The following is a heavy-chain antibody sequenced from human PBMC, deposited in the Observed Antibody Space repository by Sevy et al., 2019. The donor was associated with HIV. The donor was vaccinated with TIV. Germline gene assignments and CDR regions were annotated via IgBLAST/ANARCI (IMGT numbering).Heavy chain of an antibody. CDR1: GFTFSNYA. D-gene: IGHD3-10*01. Sequence: GGSLRLSCAASGFTFSNYAMSWVRQAPGKGLEWVSVIIISGGTTYYADSVKGRFTISRDISKNTLYLQMNSLRAEDTAVYYCAKDRVSGTYYTGDFDYWGQGTLVTVSS. CDR3: AKDRVSGTYYTGDFDY. J-gene: IGHJ4*02. CDR2: IIISGGTT. V-gene: IGHV3-23*01.